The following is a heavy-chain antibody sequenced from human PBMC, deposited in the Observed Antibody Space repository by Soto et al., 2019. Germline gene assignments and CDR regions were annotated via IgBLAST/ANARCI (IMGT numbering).Heavy chain of an antibody. CDR2: ISFYNGHT. Sequence: QVQLVQSGGEVKKPGASVKVSCKASGDTVTKYGISWVRQAPGQGLEWLGWISFYNGHTNYALKFQDRITFTTDTSTSTASMELRSLTSDDTAVYYCASATSIAVAGKETWGQGTLDTVSS. CDR3: ASATSIAVAGKET. J-gene: IGHJ4*02. CDR1: GDTVTKYG. V-gene: IGHV1-18*01. D-gene: IGHD6-19*01.